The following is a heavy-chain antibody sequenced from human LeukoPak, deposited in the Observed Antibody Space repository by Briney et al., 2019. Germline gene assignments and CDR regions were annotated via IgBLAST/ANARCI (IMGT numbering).Heavy chain of an antibody. CDR2: IGTTSTFI. Sequence: GGSLRLSCAASGFTFTSYTMNWVRQAPGKGLEWVASIGTTSTFIHYVASVKGRFTISRDNAKDSLFLQMNSLRAEDTAVYYCAKAHPGFDYWGQGALVTVSS. J-gene: IGHJ4*02. CDR3: AKAHPGFDY. V-gene: IGHV3-21*01. CDR1: GFTFTSYT.